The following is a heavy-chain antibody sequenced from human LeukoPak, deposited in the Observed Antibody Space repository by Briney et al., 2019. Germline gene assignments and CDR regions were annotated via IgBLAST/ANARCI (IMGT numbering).Heavy chain of an antibody. V-gene: IGHV3-23*01. J-gene: IGHJ4*02. CDR2: VSGSGGST. CDR1: GFTFSSYA. CDR3: AKSSYYDSSGYYREYYFDY. D-gene: IGHD3-22*01. Sequence: GGSLRLSCAASGFTFSSYAMSWVRQAPGKGLEWVSSVSGSGGSTYYADSVRGRFTISRDNSKSTLFLQMNSLRAEDTAVYYCAKSSYYDSSGYYREYYFDYWGQGTLVTVSS.